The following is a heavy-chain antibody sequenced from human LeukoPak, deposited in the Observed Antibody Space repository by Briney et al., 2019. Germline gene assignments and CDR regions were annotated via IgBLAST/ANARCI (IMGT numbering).Heavy chain of an antibody. CDR1: GFTFSSYS. CDR2: ISSSSSTI. V-gene: IGHV3-48*01. D-gene: IGHD6-13*01. Sequence: GGSLRLSCAASGFTFSSYSMNWVLQAPGKGLEWVSYISSSSSTIYYADSVKGRFTISRDNAKNSLYLQMNSLRAEDTAVYYCARDLLRYNSSPYAEDYWGQGTLVTVSS. J-gene: IGHJ4*02. CDR3: ARDLLRYNSSPYAEDY.